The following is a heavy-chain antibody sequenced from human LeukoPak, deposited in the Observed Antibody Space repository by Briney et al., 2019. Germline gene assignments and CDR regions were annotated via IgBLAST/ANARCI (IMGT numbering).Heavy chain of an antibody. CDR3: AMSHSLGGSQQLPALDY. Sequence: ASVKVSCKASGYTFTGYYLHWVRQAPGQGLEWMGWINSNSGGTYYSQKFQGRVTMTRDTSISTAYMEVSRLRSDDTAVYYCAMSHSLGGSQQLPALDYWGQGTLVTVSS. J-gene: IGHJ4*02. V-gene: IGHV1-2*02. D-gene: IGHD6-13*01. CDR2: INSNSGGT. CDR1: GYTFTGYY.